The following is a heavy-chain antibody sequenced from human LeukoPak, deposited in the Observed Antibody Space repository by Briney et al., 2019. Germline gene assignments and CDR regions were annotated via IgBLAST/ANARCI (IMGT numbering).Heavy chain of an antibody. D-gene: IGHD3/OR15-3a*01. CDR2: ISSSSSTL. CDR3: ARLGLVRNFDY. CDR1: GFTFSSYS. J-gene: IGHJ4*02. Sequence: GGSLRLSCAASGFTFSSYSMNWVRQAPGKGLEWVSYISSSSSTLYYADSVKGRFTIPRDNAKNSLYLQMNSLRAEDTAVYYCARLGLVRNFDYWGQGTLVTVSS. V-gene: IGHV3-48*01.